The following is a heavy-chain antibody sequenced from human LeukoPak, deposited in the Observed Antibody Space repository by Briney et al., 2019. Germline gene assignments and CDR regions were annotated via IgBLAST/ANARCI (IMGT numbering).Heavy chain of an antibody. Sequence: SETLSLTCTVSGGSISSYYSSWIRQPPGKGLEWIGYISYSGSTNYNPSLKSRVTISVDTSKNQFSLKLSSVTAADTAVYYCARGVYNYGGHNWFDPWGQGTLVTVSS. CDR2: ISYSGST. J-gene: IGHJ5*02. V-gene: IGHV4-59*01. D-gene: IGHD5-18*01. CDR3: ARGVYNYGGHNWFDP. CDR1: GGSISSYY.